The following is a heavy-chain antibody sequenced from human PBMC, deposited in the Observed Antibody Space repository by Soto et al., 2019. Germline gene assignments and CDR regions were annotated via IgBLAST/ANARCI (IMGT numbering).Heavy chain of an antibody. CDR1: RVAFSKFI. CDR3: AKVRYSSPMGYYYGMDV. D-gene: IGHD6-19*01. CDR2: IIPIFGTA. Sequence: SVKVSCKASRVAFSKFIVTWVRQTPGLGLEWVGGIIPIFGTANYAQKFQGRVTITADESTSTSYMEVNNLRSEDTAVYYCAKVRYSSPMGYYYGMDVWGQGTTVTVSS. J-gene: IGHJ6*02. V-gene: IGHV1-69*13.